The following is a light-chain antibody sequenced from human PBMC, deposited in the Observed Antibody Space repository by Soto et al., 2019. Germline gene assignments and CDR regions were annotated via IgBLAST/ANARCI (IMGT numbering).Light chain of an antibody. V-gene: IGKV3-20*01. J-gene: IGKJ1*01. Sequence: EIVLTQAPGTLSLSQGERATLSCRASQSVSSSYLAWYQQKPGQAPSFLIYGASSRATGIPDRFSGSRSGTDFTLIIIRLEPEDFAVYYCQQYGSSPTTFGQRSKVDI. CDR1: QSVSSSY. CDR3: QQYGSSPTT. CDR2: GAS.